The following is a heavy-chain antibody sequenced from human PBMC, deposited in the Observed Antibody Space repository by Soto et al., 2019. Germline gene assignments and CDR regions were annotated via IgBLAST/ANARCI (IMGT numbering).Heavy chain of an antibody. J-gene: IGHJ6*02. CDR3: AASGRAGYYSYYYYGMDV. CDR2: IVVGSGNT. V-gene: IGHV1-58*01. D-gene: IGHD3-22*01. CDR1: GFTFTSSA. Sequence: SVKVSCKASGFTFTSSAVQWVRQARGQRLEWIGWIVVGSGNTNYAQKFQERVTITRDMSTSTAYMELSSLRSEDTAVYYCAASGRAGYYSYYYYGMDVWGQGTTVTVSS.